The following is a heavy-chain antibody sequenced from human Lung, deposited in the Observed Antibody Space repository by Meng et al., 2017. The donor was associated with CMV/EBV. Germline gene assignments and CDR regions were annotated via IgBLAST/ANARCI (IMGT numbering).Heavy chain of an antibody. CDR3: ARDLEWFGSGGYFGMDV. J-gene: IGHJ6*02. V-gene: IGHV3-66*02. Sequence: GGSXRLXCAASGFTVSDNYMSWVRQAPGKGLEWVSVIYSGGSTYYADSVKGRFTISRDNSKNTLYLQMNSLRAEDTAVYYCARDLEWFGSGGYFGMDVWCQGTTVTVSS. CDR2: IYSGGST. D-gene: IGHD3-10*01. CDR1: GFTVSDNY.